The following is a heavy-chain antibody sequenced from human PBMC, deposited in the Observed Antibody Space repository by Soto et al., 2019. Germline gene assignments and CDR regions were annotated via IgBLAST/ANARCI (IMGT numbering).Heavy chain of an antibody. CDR2: IIPIFGTA. V-gene: IGHV1-69*01. D-gene: IGHD2-21*02. Sequence: QVQLVQSGAEEKKPGSSVKVSCKASGGTFSSYAISWVRQAPGQGLEWMGGIIPIFGTANYAQKFQGRVTSTADEATSTAYMELSSRRSEATAVYYCARGGPSGRAYCGGDCYSFDSWGQGTLVTFSS. CDR3: ARGGPSGRAYCGGDCYSFDS. J-gene: IGHJ4*02. CDR1: GGTFSSYA.